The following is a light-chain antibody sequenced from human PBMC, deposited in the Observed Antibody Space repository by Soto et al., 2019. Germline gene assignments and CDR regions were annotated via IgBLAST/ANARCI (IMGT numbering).Light chain of an antibody. Sequence: ETVLTQSPGTLSLSPGESATLSCRASQSVSSSYLAWYQQKPGQAPRLLIYGTSGRATGIPDRFSGSGSGTDFNLTLSRLEPEDFAVHYCQQYGSSPYTFGQGSKLEIK. V-gene: IGKV3-20*01. CDR3: QQYGSSPYT. CDR2: GTS. J-gene: IGKJ2*01. CDR1: QSVSSSY.